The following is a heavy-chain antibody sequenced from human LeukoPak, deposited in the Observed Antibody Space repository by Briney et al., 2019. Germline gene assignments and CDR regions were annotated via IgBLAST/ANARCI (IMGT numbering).Heavy chain of an antibody. V-gene: IGHV4-38-2*01. CDR1: AYSVSSGYY. CDR3: ARWDSGYDYFDY. CDR2: IYHSGST. D-gene: IGHD5-12*01. J-gene: IGHJ4*02. Sequence: SETLSLTCAVSAYSVSSGYYWGWIRQPPGKGLEWIGSIYHSGSTYYNPSLKSRVTISVDTSKNQFSLKLSSVTAADTAVYYCARWDSGYDYFDYWGQGTLVTVSS.